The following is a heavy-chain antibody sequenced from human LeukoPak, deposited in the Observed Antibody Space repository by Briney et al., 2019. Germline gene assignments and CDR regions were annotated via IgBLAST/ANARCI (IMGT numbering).Heavy chain of an antibody. CDR3: ARDTIEGYSYGFNWFDP. V-gene: IGHV1-69*04. CDR2: IIPILGIA. J-gene: IGHJ5*02. CDR1: GGTFSSYA. Sequence: ASVKVSCKASGGTFSSYAISWVRQAPGQGLEWMGRIIPILGIANYAQKFQGRVTITADKSTSTAYMELSSLRSEDTAVYYCARDTIEGYSYGFNWFDPWGQGTLVTVSS. D-gene: IGHD5-18*01.